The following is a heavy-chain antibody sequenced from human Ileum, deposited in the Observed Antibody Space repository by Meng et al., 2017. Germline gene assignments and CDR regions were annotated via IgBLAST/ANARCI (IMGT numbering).Heavy chain of an antibody. CDR3: ARGALCGTSYEEYFPH. V-gene: IGHV3-30*04. Sequence: GESLKISCAASGFTFSSYAMNWVRQAPGKGLEWVAVISYDGNDKYYADSVKGRFTISRDDSKNTLYLQMNSLRAEDTAVYYCARGALCGTSYEEYFPHWGQGTLVTGSS. D-gene: IGHD1-26*01. CDR2: ISYDGNDK. J-gene: IGHJ1*01. CDR1: GFTFSSYA.